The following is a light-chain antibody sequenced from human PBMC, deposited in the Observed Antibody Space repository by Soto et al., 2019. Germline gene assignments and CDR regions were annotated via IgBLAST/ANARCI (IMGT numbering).Light chain of an antibody. Sequence: QSALTQPASVSGSPGQSITISCTGTSSDVGSYNLVSWYQQHPGKAPKHMIYEGSKRPSGVSNRFSGSKSGNTVSLTISGLQAEDEADYYCCSFAGLNTLLFGGGTKLTVL. CDR3: CSFAGLNTLL. V-gene: IGLV2-23*01. CDR1: SSDVGSYNL. J-gene: IGLJ2*01. CDR2: EGS.